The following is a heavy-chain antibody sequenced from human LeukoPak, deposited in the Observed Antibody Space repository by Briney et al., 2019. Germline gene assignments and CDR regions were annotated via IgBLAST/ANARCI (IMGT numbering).Heavy chain of an antibody. CDR3: ARDGPRIAALGEDFDY. D-gene: IGHD6-6*01. V-gene: IGHV1-46*01. J-gene: IGHJ4*02. CDR2: INPSGGST. CDR1: GYTLTSYY. Sequence: GASVKVSCKASGYTLTSYYMHWVRQAPGQGLEWMGIINPSGGSTSYAQKFQGRVTMTRDTSTSTVYMELSSLRSEDTAVYYCARDGPRIAALGEDFDYWGQGTLVTVSS.